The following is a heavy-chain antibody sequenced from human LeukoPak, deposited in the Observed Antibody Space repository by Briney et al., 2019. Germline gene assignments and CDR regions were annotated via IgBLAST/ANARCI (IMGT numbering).Heavy chain of an antibody. V-gene: IGHV4-59*08. CDR1: GGSISSYY. J-gene: IGHJ4*02. CDR3: ARLSAWGSGSSRQFYFDY. CDR2: IYYTGST. D-gene: IGHD3-10*01. Sequence: SETLSLTCTVPGGSISSYYWSWIRQPPGKGLEWIAYIYYTGSTNYNPSHNSRVTISVDTSKNQFSLKLSSVTAADAAVYYCARLSAWGSGSSRQFYFDYWGQGTLVTVSS.